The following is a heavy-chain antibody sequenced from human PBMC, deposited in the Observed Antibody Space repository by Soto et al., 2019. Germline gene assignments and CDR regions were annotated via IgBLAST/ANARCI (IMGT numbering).Heavy chain of an antibody. CDR1: GGSISSSSYY. CDR2: IYYTGST. D-gene: IGHD2-21*01. V-gene: IGHV4-39*01. Sequence: SETLSLTCTVSGGSISSSSYYWGWIRQPPGKGLEWIGSIYYTGSTYYNPSLQSRVAISVDPSKNQFSLKLTSVTAADTAVYYCARHASTIVVEVSLLDYWGQGTLVTVSS. CDR3: ARHASTIVVEVSLLDY. J-gene: IGHJ4*02.